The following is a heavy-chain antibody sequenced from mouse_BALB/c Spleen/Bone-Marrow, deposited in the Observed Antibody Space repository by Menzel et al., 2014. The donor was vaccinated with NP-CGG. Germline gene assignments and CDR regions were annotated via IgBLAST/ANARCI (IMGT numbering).Heavy chain of an antibody. V-gene: IGHV1-4*01. CDR1: GYTFTSYT. CDR2: INPSSNYT. J-gene: IGHJ4*01. CDR3: ARSMIIYFAMDY. D-gene: IGHD2-3*01. Sequence: VQLQHSGAELARPGASLKMSCRTSGYTFTSYTVHWIKQRPGQGLEWIGYINPSSNYTNYNQKFKDKATLTADKSSNTAYMQLSSLTSEDSAVYYCARSMIIYFAMDYWGQGTSVTVSS.